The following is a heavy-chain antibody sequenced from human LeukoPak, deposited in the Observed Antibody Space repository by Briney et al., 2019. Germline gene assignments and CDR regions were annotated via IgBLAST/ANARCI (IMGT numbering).Heavy chain of an antibody. J-gene: IGHJ3*02. D-gene: IGHD3-3*01. CDR3: AKAYYDFWSGSDHAFDI. V-gene: IGHV3-23*01. Sequence: GGSLRLSCAASGFTFNNYAMSWVRQAPGKGLERVSVISDSGGSTYYADSVKGRFTISRDNSKNTLYLQMNSLRAEDTAVYYCAKAYYDFWSGSDHAFDIWGQGTMVTVSS. CDR1: GFTFNNYA. CDR2: ISDSGGST.